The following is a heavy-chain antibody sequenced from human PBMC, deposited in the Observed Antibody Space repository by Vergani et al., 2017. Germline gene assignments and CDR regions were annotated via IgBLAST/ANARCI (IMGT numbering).Heavy chain of an antibody. D-gene: IGHD6-19*01. CDR1: GGSISSYY. Sequence: QVQLQESGPGLVKPSETLSLTCTVSGGSISSYYWSWIRQPPGKGLECIGYIYYSGTTNHSPSLKSRVTISVDTSKNQFSLKLSSVTAADTAVYYCARDGSGWLLGYWGQGTLVTVSS. CDR2: IYYSGTT. J-gene: IGHJ4*02. V-gene: IGHV4-59*01. CDR3: ARDGSGWLLGY.